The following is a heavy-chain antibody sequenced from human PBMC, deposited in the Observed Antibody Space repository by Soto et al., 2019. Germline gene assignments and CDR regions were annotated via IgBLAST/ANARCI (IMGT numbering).Heavy chain of an antibody. Sequence: EVQLVESGGGLVQPGRSLRLSGAASGFTFDDYAMHWVRQAPGKGLAWVSGISWNSGSIGYADSVKGRFTISRDNAKNSLYMQMNSLRAEDTALYYCAKAGVYYDSSGYYRPIDYWGQGTLVTVSS. V-gene: IGHV3-9*01. CDR1: GFTFDDYA. CDR2: ISWNSGSI. D-gene: IGHD3-22*01. CDR3: AKAGVYYDSSGYYRPIDY. J-gene: IGHJ4*02.